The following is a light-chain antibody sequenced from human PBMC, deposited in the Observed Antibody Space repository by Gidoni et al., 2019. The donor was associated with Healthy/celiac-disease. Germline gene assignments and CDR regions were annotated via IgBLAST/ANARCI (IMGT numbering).Light chain of an antibody. CDR1: SSDVGGYND. V-gene: IGLV2-14*01. CDR2: EVS. J-gene: IGLJ2*01. CDR3: SSYTSSSTSVV. Sequence: QSALTQPASVSGSPGQSSTISCTGTSSDVGGYNDVSWYQQHPGKAPKLMIDEVSNRPSGVSNRVSGSKSGNSASLTISGLQAEDEADYYCSSYTSSSTSVVFGGGTKLTVL.